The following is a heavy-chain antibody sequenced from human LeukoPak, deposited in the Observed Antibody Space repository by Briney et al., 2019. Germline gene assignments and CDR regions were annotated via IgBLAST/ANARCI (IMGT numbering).Heavy chain of an antibody. Sequence: GVLRLSCTASGFTFGDYSLSWVRQAPEKGLEWVGFIRRKGYGGTAEYAPSVKGRFIISRDDSKSTAYLQMNSLKTEDTAVYYCTRDHDFWSGPFDVWGKETTVTVSS. V-gene: IGHV3-49*04. CDR1: GFTFGDYS. J-gene: IGHJ6*04. CDR3: TRDHDFWSGPFDV. D-gene: IGHD3-3*01. CDR2: IRRKGYGGTA.